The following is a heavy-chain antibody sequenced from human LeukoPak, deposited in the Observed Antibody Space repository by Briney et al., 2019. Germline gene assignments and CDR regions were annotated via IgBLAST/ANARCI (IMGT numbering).Heavy chain of an antibody. Sequence: GGSLRLSCAASGFTFSTYALSWVRQTPEKGLEWVSAISGSGSSTYYADSVKGRFTISRDNSKNTLYLQMNSLRAEDTARYFCARDGGDNDAFDIWGQGTMVTVSS. CDR3: ARDGGDNDAFDI. CDR2: ISGSGSST. D-gene: IGHD3-16*01. V-gene: IGHV3-23*01. J-gene: IGHJ3*02. CDR1: GFTFSTYA.